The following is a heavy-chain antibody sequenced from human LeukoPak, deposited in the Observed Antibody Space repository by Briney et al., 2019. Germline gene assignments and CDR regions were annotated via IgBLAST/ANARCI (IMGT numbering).Heavy chain of an antibody. J-gene: IGHJ4*02. Sequence: GGSLRLSCAASGFTFSSYAMSWVRQAPGKGLEWVSAISGSGGSTYYADSVKGRFTISRDNSKNTLYLQMNSLRAEGTAVYYCAKDLIAVAGTALDYWGQGTLVTVSS. CDR3: AKDLIAVAGTALDY. D-gene: IGHD6-19*01. V-gene: IGHV3-23*01. CDR1: GFTFSSYA. CDR2: ISGSGGST.